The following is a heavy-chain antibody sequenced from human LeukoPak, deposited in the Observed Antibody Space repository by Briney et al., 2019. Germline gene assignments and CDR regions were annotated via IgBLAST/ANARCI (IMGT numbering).Heavy chain of an antibody. D-gene: IGHD5-24*01. Sequence: GGSLRLSCAASGFSLGSYWMSWVRQAPGKGLEWVANIKQEGSEKFYVDSVKGRFTISRDNAKNSLYLQMNSLRAEDTGIYYCARENRDGYNPYNWFDPWGQGTLVTVSS. CDR2: IKQEGSEK. CDR1: GFSLGSYW. CDR3: ARENRDGYNPYNWFDP. J-gene: IGHJ5*02. V-gene: IGHV3-7*01.